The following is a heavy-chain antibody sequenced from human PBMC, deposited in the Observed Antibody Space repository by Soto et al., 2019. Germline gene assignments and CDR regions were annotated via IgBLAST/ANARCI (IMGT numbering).Heavy chain of an antibody. D-gene: IGHD4-17*01. V-gene: IGHV1-18*01. J-gene: IGHJ1*01. Sequence: QVLLVQSRAEVKRPGASVKVSCKASGYTFTSYGISWVRQAPGQGLEWMGWITPLKGDTHHSPKFQDRIIMTTDTSTSTAYFEMRRLTSDDTAVYYCAKDSGARSEYFQDWGQGTLVSVSS. CDR3: AKDSGARSEYFQD. CDR1: GYTFTSYG. CDR2: ITPLKGDT.